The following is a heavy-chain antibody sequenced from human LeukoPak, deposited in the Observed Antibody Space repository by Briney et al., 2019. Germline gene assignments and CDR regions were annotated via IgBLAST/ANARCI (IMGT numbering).Heavy chain of an antibody. V-gene: IGHV5-51*01. J-gene: IGHJ3*02. D-gene: IGHD4-17*01. CDR2: IYPGDSDT. Sequence: GESLKISCKGSGYSFTSYRIGWVRQMPGKGLEWMGIIYPGDSDTRYSPSFQGQVTISADKSISTAYLQWSSLKASDTAMYYCARVPATVTTVGAFDIWGQGTMATVSS. CDR1: GYSFTSYR. CDR3: ARVPATVTTVGAFDI.